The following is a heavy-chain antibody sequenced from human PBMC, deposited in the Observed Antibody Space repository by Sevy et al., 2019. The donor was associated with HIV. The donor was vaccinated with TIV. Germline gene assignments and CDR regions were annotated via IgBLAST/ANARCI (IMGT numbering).Heavy chain of an antibody. Sequence: GGSLRLSCAASGFPFSKAGMNWVRQAPGKGLEWVARIVNENKGGTTEYAEPGKGRFTISRDDSKNTLYLQMNSLKTEDTAIYYCTTDWATGTAWVRAFDLWGQGTMVTVSS. CDR1: GFPFSKAG. V-gene: IGHV3-15*04. J-gene: IGHJ3*01. CDR2: IVNENKGGTT. CDR3: TTDWATGTAWVRAFDL. D-gene: IGHD1-7*01.